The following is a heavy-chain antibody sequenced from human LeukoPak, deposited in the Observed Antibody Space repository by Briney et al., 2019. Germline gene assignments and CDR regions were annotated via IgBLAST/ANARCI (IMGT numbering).Heavy chain of an antibody. D-gene: IGHD1-1*01. CDR2: IYYSGST. V-gene: IGHV4-59*01. J-gene: IGHJ3*02. CDR3: ARYKGVHAFDI. CDR1: GGSISSYY. Sequence: SETLSLTCTVSGGSISSYYWSWIRQPPGKGLEWIGYIYYSGSTNYNPSLKSRVTISVETSKNQFSLKLSSVTAADTPVYYCARYKGVHAFDIWGQGKMVTVSS.